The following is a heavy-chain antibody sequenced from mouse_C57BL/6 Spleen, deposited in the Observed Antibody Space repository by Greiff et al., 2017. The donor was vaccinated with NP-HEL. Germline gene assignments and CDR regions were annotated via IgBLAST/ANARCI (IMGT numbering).Heavy chain of an antibody. CDR3: ARKTTVVADFDY. CDR1: GYTFTSYW. D-gene: IGHD1-1*01. J-gene: IGHJ2*01. Sequence: VQLQQPGAELVKPGASVKLSCKASGYTFTSYWMQWVKQRPGQGLEWIGEIDPSDSYTTYNQKFQGKATLTVDTISSTAYMQLSSLTSEDSAVYYCARKTTVVADFDYWGQGTTLTVSS. V-gene: IGHV1-50*01. CDR2: IDPSDSYT.